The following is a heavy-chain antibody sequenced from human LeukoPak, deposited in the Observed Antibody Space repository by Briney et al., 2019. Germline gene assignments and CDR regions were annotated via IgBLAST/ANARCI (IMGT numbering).Heavy chain of an antibody. D-gene: IGHD3/OR15-3a*01. CDR2: INYRGFT. CDR1: DGSFSDFY. Sequence: PSETLSLTCAVYDGSFSDFYWSWIRQPPGKGLEWIGEINYRGFTNYNPSLTSRVTVSVDTSKNQFSMKLTSVTAADTAVYYCAREGGLLDTSSYWYFDLWGRGTLVTVSS. CDR3: AREGGLLDTSSYWYFDL. J-gene: IGHJ2*01. V-gene: IGHV4-34*01.